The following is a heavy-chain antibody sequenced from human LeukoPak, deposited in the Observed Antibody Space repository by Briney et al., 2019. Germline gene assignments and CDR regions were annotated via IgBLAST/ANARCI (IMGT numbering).Heavy chain of an antibody. D-gene: IGHD3-3*01. Sequence: ASVKVSCKASGYTFTGYYMHWVRQAPGQGLEWMGWINPNSGATNYTQNFQGRVTMTRDTSISTAYMELSRLRSDDTAVYYCARITDLTIFGVVLISGFFDYRGQGTLVTVSS. CDR3: ARITDLTIFGVVLISGFFDY. V-gene: IGHV1-2*02. J-gene: IGHJ4*02. CDR1: GYTFTGYY. CDR2: INPNSGAT.